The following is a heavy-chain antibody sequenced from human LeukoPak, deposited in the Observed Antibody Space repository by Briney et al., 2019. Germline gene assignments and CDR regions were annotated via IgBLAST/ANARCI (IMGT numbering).Heavy chain of an antibody. CDR2: ISSSSSYI. D-gene: IGHD3-10*01. CDR3: ARDMVRGVSGNWFDP. V-gene: IGHV3-21*01. CDR1: GFTFSSYS. J-gene: IGHJ5*02. Sequence: GGSLRLSCAASGFTFSSYSMNWVRQAPGKGLEWVSSISSSSSYIYYADSVKGRFTISRDNAKNSLYLQMNSLRAEDMAVYYCARDMVRGVSGNWFDPWGQGTLVTVSS.